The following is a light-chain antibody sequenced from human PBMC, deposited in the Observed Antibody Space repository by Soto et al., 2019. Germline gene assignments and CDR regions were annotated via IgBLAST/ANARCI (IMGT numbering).Light chain of an antibody. Sequence: QSALTQPASVSGSPGQSITISCTGTSSDVGGYSFVSWYQQHPGKAPKLMIYDVSNRPSGVSNRFSGSKSGNTASLTISGLQAEDEADYYCSSYTISSTLVVFGGGTKLTVL. J-gene: IGLJ2*01. CDR2: DVS. CDR3: SSYTISSTLVV. V-gene: IGLV2-14*01. CDR1: SSDVGGYSF.